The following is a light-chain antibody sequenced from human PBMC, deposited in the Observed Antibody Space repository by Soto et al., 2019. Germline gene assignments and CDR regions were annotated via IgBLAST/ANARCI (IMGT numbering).Light chain of an antibody. J-gene: IGKJ1*01. CDR1: QSVSSSF. CDR2: GAS. V-gene: IGKV3-20*01. Sequence: EIVLTQSPGTLSLSPGERATLSCRASQSVSSSFLAWYQQKPGQAPRLLIYGASSRATGIPDRFSGSGSGTDFTLAISRLEPEDSAVYYCQQYDRSPWTFGQGTKLEIK. CDR3: QQYDRSPWT.